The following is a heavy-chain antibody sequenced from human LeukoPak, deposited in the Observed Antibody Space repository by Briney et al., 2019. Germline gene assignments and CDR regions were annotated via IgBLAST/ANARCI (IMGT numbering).Heavy chain of an antibody. CDR2: INHSGST. Sequence: SETLSLTCAVYGGSFSGYYWSWIRQPPGKGLEWIGEINHSGSTNYNPSLKSRVTISVDTSKNQFSLKLSSVTAADTAVYYCARMEGLRDPWVGYSYGFDYWGQGTLVTVSS. CDR3: ARMEGLRDPWVGYSYGFDY. CDR1: GGSFSGYY. D-gene: IGHD5-18*01. J-gene: IGHJ4*02. V-gene: IGHV4-34*01.